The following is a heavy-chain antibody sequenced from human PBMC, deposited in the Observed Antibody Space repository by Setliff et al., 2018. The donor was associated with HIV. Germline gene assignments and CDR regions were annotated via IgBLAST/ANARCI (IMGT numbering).Heavy chain of an antibody. CDR1: GGSINSGHYY. Sequence: SETLSLTCTVSGGSINSGHYYWSWIRHYPGKGLEWIGYIYYTGSTYFNPSLKSRVTLSIDTSKNQSSLKLSSVTAADTAVYYCARDRYAGEIDYWGQGTLVTVSS. D-gene: IGHD3-10*01. CDR2: IYYTGST. CDR3: ARDRYAGEIDY. J-gene: IGHJ4*02. V-gene: IGHV4-31*03.